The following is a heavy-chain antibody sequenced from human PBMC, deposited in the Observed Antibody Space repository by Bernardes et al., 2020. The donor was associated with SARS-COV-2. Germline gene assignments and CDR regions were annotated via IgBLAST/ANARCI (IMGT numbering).Heavy chain of an antibody. J-gene: IGHJ3*02. CDR1: GYTFTDYY. CDR3: ARDTWGSYSFYN. CDR2: INTKSGGT. Sequence: ASVKVSCKASGYTFTDYYLHWVRQAPGQGLEWVGWINTKSGGTNSAQNFQGRVTMTRDTSISTAYMELSRLISDDTAVYYCARDTWGSYSFYNWGQGTMVTVSS. D-gene: IGHD7-27*01. V-gene: IGHV1-2*02.